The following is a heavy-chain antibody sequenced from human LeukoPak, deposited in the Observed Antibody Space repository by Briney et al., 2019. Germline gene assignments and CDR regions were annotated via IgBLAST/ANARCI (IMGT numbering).Heavy chain of an antibody. CDR1: GFTFSSYW. CDR3: AKDKNSYGSGSKKDWFDP. V-gene: IGHV3-74*01. CDR2: INNDGSGT. J-gene: IGHJ5*02. D-gene: IGHD3-10*01. Sequence: GGSLRLSCAASGFTFSSYWMHWVRQAPGKGPVWVSRINNDGSGTTYADSVKGRFTISRDDAKNTLYLQMNSLRPEDTAVYYCAKDKNSYGSGSKKDWFDPWGQGTLVTVSS.